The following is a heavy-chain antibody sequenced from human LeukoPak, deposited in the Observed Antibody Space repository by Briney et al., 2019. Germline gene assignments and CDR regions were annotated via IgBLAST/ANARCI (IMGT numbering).Heavy chain of an antibody. CDR1: GYTLTELS. CDR2: FDPEDGET. J-gene: IGHJ4*02. Sequence: ASVKVSCKVSGYTLTELSMHWVRQAPGKGLEWMGGFDPEDGETIYAQKFQGRVTITRDTSASTAYMELSSLRSEDTAVYYCARDGVAAAFDYWGQGTLVTVSS. CDR3: ARDGVAAAFDY. V-gene: IGHV1-24*01. D-gene: IGHD6-13*01.